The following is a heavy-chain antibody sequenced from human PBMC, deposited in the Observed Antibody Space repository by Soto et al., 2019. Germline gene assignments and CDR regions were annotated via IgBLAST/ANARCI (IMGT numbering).Heavy chain of an antibody. J-gene: IGHJ4*02. CDR1: GGTFSSYT. Sequence: QVQLVQSGAEVKKPGSSVKVSCKASGGTFSSYTISWVRQAPGQGLEWMGRIIPILGIANYAQKFQGRVTITADKSTCTAYMELSSLRSEDTAVYYCASSTGDTAMVTYYWGQGTLVTVSS. D-gene: IGHD5-18*01. V-gene: IGHV1-69*02. CDR2: IIPILGIA. CDR3: ASSTGDTAMVTYY.